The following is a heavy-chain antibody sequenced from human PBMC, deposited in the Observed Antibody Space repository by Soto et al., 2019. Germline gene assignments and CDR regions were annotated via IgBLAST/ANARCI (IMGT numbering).Heavy chain of an antibody. V-gene: IGHV4-39*01. CDR2: IYYSGST. CDR3: ARHRAYCTNGVCSFDY. J-gene: IGHJ4*02. CDR1: GGSISSSSYY. Sequence: SETLSLTCTVSGGSISSSSYYWGWIRQPPGKGLEWIGSIYYSGSTYYNPSLKSRVTISVDTSKNQFSLKLSSVTAADTAVYYCARHRAYCTNGVCSFDYWGQGTLVTV. D-gene: IGHD2-8*01.